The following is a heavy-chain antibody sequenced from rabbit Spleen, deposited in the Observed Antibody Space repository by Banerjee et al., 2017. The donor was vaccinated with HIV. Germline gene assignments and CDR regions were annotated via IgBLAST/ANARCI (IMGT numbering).Heavy chain of an antibody. CDR2: IDIGTGKN. CDR3: AGELIVVTSGNYNL. Sequence: QEQLVESGGGLVKPEGSLTLTCTASGVSFSDKDVMCWVRQAPGKGLEWIACIDIGTGKNTYAAWAEGRFIMSKTTSSTVALLIASRTAADEATYFYAGELIVVTSGNYNLWGPGTLVTVS. J-gene: IGHJ4*01. CDR1: GVSFSDKDV. D-gene: IGHD1-1*01. V-gene: IGHV1S45*01.